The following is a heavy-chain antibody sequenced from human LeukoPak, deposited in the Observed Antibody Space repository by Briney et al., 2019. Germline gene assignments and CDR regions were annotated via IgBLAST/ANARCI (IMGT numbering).Heavy chain of an antibody. CDR1: GFMFSCYG. D-gene: IGHD3-16*02. CDR3: AKDYQSAPPVGMDA. CDR2: ISYDGRKR. V-gene: IGHV3-30*18. J-gene: IGHJ6*02. Sequence: GGSLRLSCTGSGFMFSCYGMYWVRQAPGKGLEWVALISYDGRKRFYADSVKGRFTISRDNSKSALVLEMNSLRVEDTSVYYCAKDYQSAPPVGMDAWGHGTKVTVSS.